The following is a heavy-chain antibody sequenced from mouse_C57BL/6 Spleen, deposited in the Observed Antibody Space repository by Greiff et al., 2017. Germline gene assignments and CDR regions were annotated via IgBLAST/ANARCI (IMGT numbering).Heavy chain of an antibody. V-gene: IGHV1-42*01. CDR1: GYSFTGYY. CDR2: INPSTGGT. Sequence: VHVKQSGPELVKPGASVKISCKASGYSFTGYYMNWVKQSPEKSLEWIGEINPSTGGTTYNQKFKAKATLTVDKSSSTAYMQLKSLTSEDSAVYYCARGDYDGAGYWGQGTTLTVSS. D-gene: IGHD2-4*01. CDR3: ARGDYDGAGY. J-gene: IGHJ2*01.